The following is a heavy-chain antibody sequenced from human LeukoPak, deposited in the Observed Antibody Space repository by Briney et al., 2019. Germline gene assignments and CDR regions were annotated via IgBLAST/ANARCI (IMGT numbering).Heavy chain of an antibody. CDR3: ARVDTATVYGY. CDR2: INHSGST. V-gene: IGHV4-34*01. J-gene: IGHJ4*02. D-gene: IGHD5-18*01. Sequence: SETLSLTCAVYGGSFSGYYWSWIRQPPGKGLEWIGEINHSGSTNYNPSLKSRVTISVDTSKNQFSLKLSSVTAADTAVYYCARVDTATVYGYWGQGTLVTVSS. CDR1: GGSFSGYY.